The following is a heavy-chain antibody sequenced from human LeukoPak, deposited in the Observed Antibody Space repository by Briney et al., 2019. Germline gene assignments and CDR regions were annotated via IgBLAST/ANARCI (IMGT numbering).Heavy chain of an antibody. CDR2: ISGSGGST. Sequence: PGGSLRLSCAASRFTFSSYAMSWVRQAPGKGLEWVSAISGSGGSTYYADSVKGRFTISRDNSKNTLYLQMNSLRAEDTAVYYCAKVRRDGYNPFDYWGQGTLVTVSS. D-gene: IGHD5-12*01. J-gene: IGHJ4*02. CDR3: AKVRRDGYNPFDY. CDR1: RFTFSSYA. V-gene: IGHV3-23*01.